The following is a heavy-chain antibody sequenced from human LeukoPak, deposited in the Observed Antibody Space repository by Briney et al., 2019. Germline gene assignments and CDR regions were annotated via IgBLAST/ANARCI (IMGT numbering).Heavy chain of an antibody. D-gene: IGHD1-20*01. J-gene: IGHJ4*02. CDR2: ISYDGSNK. CDR3: ARDQYNWNDLTIDY. Sequence: GGSLRLSCAASGFTFSSYAMHWVRQAPGKGLEWVAVISYDGSNKYYADSVKGRFTISRDNAKNSLYLQMNSLRAEDTAVYYCARDQYNWNDLTIDYWGQGTLVTVSS. CDR1: GFTFSSYA. V-gene: IGHV3-30-3*01.